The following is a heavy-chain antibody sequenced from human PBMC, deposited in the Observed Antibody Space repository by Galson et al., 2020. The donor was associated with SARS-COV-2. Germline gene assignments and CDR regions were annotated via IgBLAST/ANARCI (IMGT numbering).Heavy chain of an antibody. Sequence: ASEKLSLTCAVSGGSISSSGYYWSWNRQRPGKGLEWIGYMFYSGSTYYNPSLKGRAAISVDTSKNQFSLEVTSVTAADTAVYYCARDRRRGYDSCGQVTLVTVS. CDR3: ARDRRRGYDS. CDR2: MFYSGST. CDR1: GGSISSSGYY. D-gene: IGHD3-22*01. V-gene: IGHV4-31*11. J-gene: IGHJ4*02.